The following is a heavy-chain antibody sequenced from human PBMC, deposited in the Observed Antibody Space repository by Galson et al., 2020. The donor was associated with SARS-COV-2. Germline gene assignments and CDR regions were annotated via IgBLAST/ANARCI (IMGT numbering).Heavy chain of an antibody. J-gene: IGHJ4*02. D-gene: IGHD1-26*01. CDR2: TRNTPSNSIT. CDR3: VNWISGRPS. CDR1: GFTFSEHY. V-gene: IGHV3-72*01. Sequence: GGSLRLSCAASGFTFSEHYMDWVRHAPGKGLEWIAQTRNTPSNSITKYAASVQGRFTISRDFSKNSVYLQLNSLKTEDTAVYFCVNWISGRPSWGQGTLVTVSS.